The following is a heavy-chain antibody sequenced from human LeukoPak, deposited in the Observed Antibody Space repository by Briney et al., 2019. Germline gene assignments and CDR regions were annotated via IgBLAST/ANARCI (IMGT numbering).Heavy chain of an antibody. Sequence: AVTVSCKACGYTFTGYYMHWLRQAAGQGRAWMGWINPNSGGTNYAQKFQGRVTMTRDTSISTAYMELSRLRSDDTAVYYCARVRREGGLDYWGQGTLVTVSS. J-gene: IGHJ4*01. CDR2: INPNSGGT. V-gene: IGHV1-2*02. D-gene: IGHD2-15*01. CDR3: ARVRREGGLDY. CDR1: GYTFTGYY.